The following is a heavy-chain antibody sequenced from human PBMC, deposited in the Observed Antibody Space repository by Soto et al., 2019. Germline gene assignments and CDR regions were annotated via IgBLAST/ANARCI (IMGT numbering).Heavy chain of an antibody. CDR2: INHSGST. CDR1: GGSFSGYY. Sequence: QVQLQQWGAGLLKPSETLSLTCAVYGGSFSGYYWSWIRQPPGKGLEWIGEINHSGSTNYNPSLRSRVTISVYTSNIQLSQKLSSVSAADTAVYYCARGDSSSWKRVYYYYGMDVWGQGTTVTVSS. V-gene: IGHV4-34*01. D-gene: IGHD6-13*01. J-gene: IGHJ6*02. CDR3: ARGDSSSWKRVYYYYGMDV.